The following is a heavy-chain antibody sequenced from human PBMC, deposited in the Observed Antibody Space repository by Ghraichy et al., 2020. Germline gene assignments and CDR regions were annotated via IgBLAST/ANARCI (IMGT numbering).Heavy chain of an antibody. J-gene: IGHJ3*02. CDR2: ISYDGSNK. CDR3: ARTERDGYPDPDAFDI. V-gene: IGHV3-30*04. Sequence: GGSLRLSCAASGFTFSSYAMHWVRQAPGKGLEWVAVISYDGSNKYYADSVKGRFTISRDNSKNTLYLQINSLRAEDTAVYYCARTERDGYPDPDAFDIWGLGTMVTVSS. CDR1: GFTFSSYA. D-gene: IGHD5-24*01.